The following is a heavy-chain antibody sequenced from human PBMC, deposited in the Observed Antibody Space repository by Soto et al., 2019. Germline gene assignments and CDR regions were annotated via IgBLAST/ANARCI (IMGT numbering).Heavy chain of an antibody. CDR3: ARVWGLDYIDS. D-gene: IGHD7-27*01. V-gene: IGHV4-59*01. Sequence: QVPLQESGPGLVKPSETLSLTCTVSGASISSSYWSWIRRPPGKGLEWIGYIYHSGSTKYNPSLKSRVTISVDTSKNQFSVKLSSVTAADTAVYYCARVWGLDYIDSWGQGTRVTVSS. CDR1: GASISSSY. J-gene: IGHJ4*02. CDR2: IYHSGST.